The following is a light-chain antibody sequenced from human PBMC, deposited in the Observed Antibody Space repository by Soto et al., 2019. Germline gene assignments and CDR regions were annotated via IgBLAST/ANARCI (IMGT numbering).Light chain of an antibody. CDR2: GAS. Sequence: EIVMTQSPATLSMSPGERATLSCRASQSLNRDLAWYQQKPGQSPRLLIFGASIRATGVPARFSGSGSGTEFTLTIGSLQSDDCAPYYCQQYNSWPGTFGQGTKVDIK. J-gene: IGKJ1*01. CDR1: QSLNRD. CDR3: QQYNSWPGT. V-gene: IGKV3-15*01.